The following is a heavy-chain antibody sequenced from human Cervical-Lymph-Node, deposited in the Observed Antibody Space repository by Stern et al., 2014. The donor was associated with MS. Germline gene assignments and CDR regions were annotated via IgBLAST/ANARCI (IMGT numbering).Heavy chain of an antibody. CDR3: ARGGGLVGYFDY. Sequence: QVKLVQSGAEVKKPGSSVKVSCKASGDTFSSYAINWVRQVPGQRLEWIGGITPVFGTANYAQKFQGRVTITADKSTNTAYMELMTLRSEDTAVYYCARGGGLVGYFDYWGQGTLVSVSS. CDR2: ITPVFGTA. V-gene: IGHV1-69*14. D-gene: IGHD1-26*01. CDR1: GDTFSSYA. J-gene: IGHJ4*02.